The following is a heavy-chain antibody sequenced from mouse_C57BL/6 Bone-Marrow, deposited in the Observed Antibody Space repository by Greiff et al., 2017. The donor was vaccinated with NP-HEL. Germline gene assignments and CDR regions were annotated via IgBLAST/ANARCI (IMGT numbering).Heavy chain of an antibody. CDR3: ARKRPYDPFAY. CDR2: IWSGGST. D-gene: IGHD2-10*02. CDR1: GFSLTSYG. V-gene: IGHV2-2*01. Sequence: QVQLKESGPGLVQPSQSLSITCTVSGFSLTSYGVHWVRQSPGKGLEWLGLIWSGGSTDYNAAFISRLSISKDNSKSQVFFKMNSLQADDTAIYYCARKRPYDPFAYWGQGTLVTVSA. J-gene: IGHJ3*01.